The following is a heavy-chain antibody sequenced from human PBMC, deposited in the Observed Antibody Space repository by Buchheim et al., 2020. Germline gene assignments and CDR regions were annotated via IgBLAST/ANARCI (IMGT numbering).Heavy chain of an antibody. Sequence: EVQLVESGGGLVQPGRSLRLSCTASGFTFGDYAMSWVRQAPGKGLEWVGFIRSKAYGGTTEYAASVKGRFTISRDDSKSIAYLQMNSLKTEDTAVYYCTRVPGYYGEVVGFLTDWGQGTL. J-gene: IGHJ4*02. D-gene: IGHD3-9*01. CDR2: IRSKAYGGTT. CDR3: TRVPGYYGEVVGFLTD. CDR1: GFTFGDYA. V-gene: IGHV3-49*04.